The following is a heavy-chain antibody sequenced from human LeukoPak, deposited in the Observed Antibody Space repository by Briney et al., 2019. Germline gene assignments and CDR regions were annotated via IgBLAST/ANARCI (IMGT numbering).Heavy chain of an antibody. J-gene: IGHJ4*02. Sequence: PGRSLRLSCAASGFTFDDYAMHWVRQALGKGLEWVSGISWNSGSIGYADSVKGRFTISRDNAKNSLYLQMNSLRAEDTALYYCAKDRYSSSSEIDYWGQGTLVTVSS. CDR3: AKDRYSSSSEIDY. D-gene: IGHD6-6*01. CDR1: GFTFDDYA. CDR2: ISWNSGSI. V-gene: IGHV3-9*01.